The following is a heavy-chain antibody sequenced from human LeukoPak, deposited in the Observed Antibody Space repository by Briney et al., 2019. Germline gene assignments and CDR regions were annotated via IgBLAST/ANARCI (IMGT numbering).Heavy chain of an antibody. V-gene: IGHV4-39*07. CDR1: GGSISSSSNY. CDR3: ATTTIRLGY. CDR2: IYYSGTT. D-gene: IGHD1-26*01. J-gene: IGHJ4*02. Sequence: SETLSLTCTVSGGSISSSSNYWGWIRQPPGKGLEWIGSIYYSGTTYYNPSLKSRVTISVDTSKNQFSLKLRSVTAANTAVYYCATTTIRLGYWGQGTLVTVSS.